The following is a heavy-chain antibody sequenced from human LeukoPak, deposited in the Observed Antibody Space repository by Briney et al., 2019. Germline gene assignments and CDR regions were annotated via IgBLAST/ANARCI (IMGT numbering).Heavy chain of an antibody. J-gene: IGHJ4*02. CDR2: IYYSGSS. V-gene: IGHV4-59*01. CDR3: AGADRHDYGEDY. CDR1: GGSISSYY. D-gene: IGHD4-17*01. Sequence: PSETLSLTCTVSGGSISSYYWSWIRQPPGKGLEWIGFIYYSGSSYYNPSLKSRVTMSVDTSKNQFSLKLTSVTAADTAVYYCAGADRHDYGEDYWGQGTLVTVSS.